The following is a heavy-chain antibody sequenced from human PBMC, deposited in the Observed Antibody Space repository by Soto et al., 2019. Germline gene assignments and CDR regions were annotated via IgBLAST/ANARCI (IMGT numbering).Heavy chain of an antibody. V-gene: IGHV3-74*01. D-gene: IGHD3-22*01. J-gene: IGHJ4*02. CDR3: ARAEGTYYYDSSGYFFDY. CDR2: INSDGSST. Sequence: PGGSLRLSCAASGFTFSSYWMHWVRQAPGKGLVWVSRINSDGSSTSYADSVKGRFTISRDNAKNTLYLQMNSLRAEDTAVYYCARAEGTYYYDSSGYFFDYWGQGTLVTVSS. CDR1: GFTFSSYW.